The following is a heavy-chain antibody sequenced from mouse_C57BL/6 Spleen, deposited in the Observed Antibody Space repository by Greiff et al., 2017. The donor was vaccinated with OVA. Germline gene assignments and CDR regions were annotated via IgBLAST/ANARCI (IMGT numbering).Heavy chain of an antibody. CDR2: IDPSDSYT. CDR3: ARGRGDLDY. CDR1: GYTFTSYW. Sequence: VQLQQSGAELVMPGASVKLSCKASGYTFTSYWMHWVKQRPGQGLEWIGEIDPSDSYTNYNQKFKGKSTLTVDKSSSTAYMQLSSLTSEDSAVYYCARGRGDLDYWGQGTTLTVSS. D-gene: IGHD3-3*01. V-gene: IGHV1-69*01. J-gene: IGHJ2*01.